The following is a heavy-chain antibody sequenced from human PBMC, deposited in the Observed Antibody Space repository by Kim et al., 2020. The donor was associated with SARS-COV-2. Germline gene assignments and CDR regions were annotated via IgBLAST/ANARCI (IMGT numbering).Heavy chain of an antibody. D-gene: IGHD3-3*01. V-gene: IGHV4-59*09. CDR3: ARGRSIFGVVTAPFDP. Sequence: LKSRVTISVDTSKTQFSLKLSSVTAADTAVYYCARGRSIFGVVTAPFDPWGQGTLVTVSS. J-gene: IGHJ5*02.